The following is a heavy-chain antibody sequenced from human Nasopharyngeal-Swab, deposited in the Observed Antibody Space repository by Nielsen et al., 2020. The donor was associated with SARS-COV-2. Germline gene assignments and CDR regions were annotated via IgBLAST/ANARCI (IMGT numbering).Heavy chain of an antibody. D-gene: IGHD3-22*01. Sequence: GESLKISCKGSGCSFTSYWIGWVRQMPGKGLEWMGIIYPGDSDTRYSPSFQGQVTISADKSISTAYLQWSSLKASDTAMYYCARTYYYDSSGPEYFQHWGQGTLVTVSS. CDR1: GCSFTSYW. CDR3: ARTYYYDSSGPEYFQH. J-gene: IGHJ1*01. CDR2: IYPGDSDT. V-gene: IGHV5-51*01.